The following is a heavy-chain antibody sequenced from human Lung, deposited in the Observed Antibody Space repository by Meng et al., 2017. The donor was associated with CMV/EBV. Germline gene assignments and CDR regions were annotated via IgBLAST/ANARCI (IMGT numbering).Heavy chain of an antibody. CDR1: GFTFSSYS. Sequence: GESLKISCAASGFTFSSYSMNWVRQAPGKGLEWVSFISSSSRYIYYGDSVKGRFTISRDNAKNSLYLQMNSLRAEDTAVYYCARAPGAARSEYVMDVCGEGTTVTVSS. V-gene: IGHV3-21*01. CDR2: ISSSSRYI. D-gene: IGHD2-15*01. J-gene: IGHJ6*04. CDR3: ARAPGAARSEYVMDV.